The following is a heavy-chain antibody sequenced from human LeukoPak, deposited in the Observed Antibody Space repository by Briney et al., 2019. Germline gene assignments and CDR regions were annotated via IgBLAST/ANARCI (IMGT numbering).Heavy chain of an antibody. CDR2: ISGSGGST. J-gene: IGHJ3*02. CDR3: AKVMITSGGVPGSDAFDI. D-gene: IGHD3-16*01. Sequence: GGSLRLSCAASGFTFSSYAMSWVRQAPGKGLKWVSAISGSGGSTYYADSVKGRFTISRDNSKNTLYLQMNSLRAEDTAVYYCAKVMITSGGVPGSDAFDIWGQGTMVTVSS. CDR1: GFTFSSYA. V-gene: IGHV3-23*01.